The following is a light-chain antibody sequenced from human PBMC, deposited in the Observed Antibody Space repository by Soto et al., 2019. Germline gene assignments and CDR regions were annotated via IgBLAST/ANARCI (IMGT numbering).Light chain of an antibody. CDR1: QNINRY. V-gene: IGKV1-39*01. CDR3: QHSYSSLLT. J-gene: IGKJ4*01. Sequence: DIQMTQSPSSLSASLGDRLTMTCRASQNINRYCNWYQQKPGTAPKLLIYAASSLQSGVPSRFSGSGSGTDFTLTISSQQPEDAATYYCQHSYSSLLTFGGGTKVEI. CDR2: AAS.